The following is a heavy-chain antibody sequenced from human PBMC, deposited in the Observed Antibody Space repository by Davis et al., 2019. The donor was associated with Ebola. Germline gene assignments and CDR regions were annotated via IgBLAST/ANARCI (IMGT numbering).Heavy chain of an antibody. CDR1: GFTFSSYW. Sequence: GGSLRLSCAASGFTFSSYWMSWVRQAPGKGLEWVSGISGSGDSTYYADSVKGRFTISRDNSKNTLYLQVNSLRAEDTAVYYCAKGSIAEALFDYWGQGTLVTVSS. V-gene: IGHV3-23*01. J-gene: IGHJ4*02. D-gene: IGHD6-19*01. CDR2: ISGSGDST. CDR3: AKGSIAEALFDY.